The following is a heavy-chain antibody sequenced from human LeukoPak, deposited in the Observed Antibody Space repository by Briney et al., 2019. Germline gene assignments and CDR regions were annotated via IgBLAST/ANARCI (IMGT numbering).Heavy chain of an antibody. Sequence: ASVKVSCKASGYTFTSYGISWVRQAPGQGLGWMGWISAYNGNTNYAQKLQGRVTMTTDTSTSTAYMELRSLRSDDTAVYYCARMGRHDIVVVVAAGSVIDAFDIWGQGTMVTVSS. V-gene: IGHV1-18*01. CDR1: GYTFTSYG. D-gene: IGHD2-15*01. CDR3: ARMGRHDIVVVVAAGSVIDAFDI. CDR2: ISAYNGNT. J-gene: IGHJ3*02.